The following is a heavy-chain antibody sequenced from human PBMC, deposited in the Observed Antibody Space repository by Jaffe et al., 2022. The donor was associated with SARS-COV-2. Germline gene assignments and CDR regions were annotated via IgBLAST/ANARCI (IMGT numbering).Heavy chain of an antibody. CDR1: GFTFSSYA. Sequence: EVQLLESGGGLVQPGGSLRLSCAASGFTFSSYAMSWVRQAPGKGLEWVSAISGSGGSTYYADSVKGRFTISRDNSKNTLYLQMNSLRAEDTAVYYCAKTGSSFVKVGTNFDYWGQGTLVTVSS. CDR3: AKTGSSFVKVGTNFDY. CDR2: ISGSGGST. J-gene: IGHJ4*02. V-gene: IGHV3-23*01. D-gene: IGHD6-6*01.